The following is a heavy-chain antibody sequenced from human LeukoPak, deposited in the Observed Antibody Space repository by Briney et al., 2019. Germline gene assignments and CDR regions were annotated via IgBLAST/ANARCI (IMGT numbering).Heavy chain of an antibody. D-gene: IGHD3-10*01. J-gene: IGHJ4*02. CDR1: GFTFDDYA. CDR3: ARDPGPTYYYGSGSYYFHY. CDR2: ISWNGGSL. V-gene: IGHV3-9*01. Sequence: TGRSLRLSCAASGFTFDDYAMHWVRQAPGKGLEWVSGISWNGGSLDYADSVKGRFTISRDNAKNSLYLQMNSLRAEDTAVYYCARDPGPTYYYGSGSYYFHYWGQGTLVTVSS.